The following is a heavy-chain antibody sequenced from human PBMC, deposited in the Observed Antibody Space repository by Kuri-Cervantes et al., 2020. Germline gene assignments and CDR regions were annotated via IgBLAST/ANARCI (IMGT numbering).Heavy chain of an antibody. V-gene: IGHV3-21*01. CDR3: ARVYDVWSGYYYFDY. Sequence: GESLKISCAASGFTLSSYSMNWVRQAPGKGLEWVSSISSSSSYIYYADSVKGRFTISRDNSKNTLYLQMNSLRAEDTAVYYCARVYDVWSGYYYFDYWGQGTLVTVSS. D-gene: IGHD3-3*01. CDR2: ISSSSSYI. J-gene: IGHJ4*02. CDR1: GFTLSSYS.